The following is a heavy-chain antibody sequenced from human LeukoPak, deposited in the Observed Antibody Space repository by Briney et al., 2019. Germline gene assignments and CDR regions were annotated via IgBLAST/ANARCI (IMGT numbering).Heavy chain of an antibody. CDR2: ISRSSRFV. V-gene: IGHV3-21*01. D-gene: IGHD1-26*01. CDR3: VREIPGGTGGTTAYHHG. Sequence: GGSLRLSCAASGFTFSDYSMNWVRQAPGKGLEWVSSISRSSRFVYYAGSVKGRFTISRDNAKNSLYLQMNSLRDEDMALYYAVREIPGGTGGTTAYHHGWGQGTLVTFSS. CDR1: GFTFSDYS. J-gene: IGHJ1*01.